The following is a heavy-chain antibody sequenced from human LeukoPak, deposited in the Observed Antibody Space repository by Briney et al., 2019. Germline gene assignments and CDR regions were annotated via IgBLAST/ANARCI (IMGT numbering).Heavy chain of an antibody. CDR2: IYHSGST. J-gene: IGHJ1*01. Sequence: SETLSLTCTVSGGSTSTYYWNWIRQPPGKGLEWIGYIYHSGSTNYNPSLQSRVTISVDMSKNQFSLNLNSVTAADTAVYYCARGGAARLHFQNWGQGTLVTVSS. CDR3: ARGGAARLHFQN. V-gene: IGHV4-59*01. D-gene: IGHD6-6*01. CDR1: GGSTSTYY.